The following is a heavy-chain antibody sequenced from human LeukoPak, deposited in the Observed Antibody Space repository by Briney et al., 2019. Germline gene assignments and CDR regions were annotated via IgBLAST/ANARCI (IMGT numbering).Heavy chain of an antibody. CDR2: INPNSGGT. CDR3: ARAPPIIDSSGYFYY. D-gene: IGHD3-22*01. V-gene: IGHV1-2*02. CDR1: GYTFTGYY. Sequence: ASVKVSCKVSGYTFTGYYMHWVRQAPGQGLEWMGWINPNSGGTNYAQKFQGRVTMTRDTSISTAYMELSRLRSDDTAVYYCARAPPIIDSSGYFYYWGQGTLVTVSS. J-gene: IGHJ4*02.